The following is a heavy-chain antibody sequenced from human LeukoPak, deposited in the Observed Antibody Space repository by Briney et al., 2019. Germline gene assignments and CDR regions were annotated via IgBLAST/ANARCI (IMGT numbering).Heavy chain of an antibody. D-gene: IGHD6-6*01. Sequence: GGSLRLSCAASGFTFSSYAMHWVRQAPGKGLEYVSAISSNGGSTYYPNSVKGRFTISRDNSKNTLYLQMGSLRAEDMAVYYCARGSSRKGHVYGMDVWGQGTTVTVSS. CDR1: GFTFSSYA. CDR3: ARGSSRKGHVYGMDV. J-gene: IGHJ6*02. CDR2: ISSNGGST. V-gene: IGHV3-64*01.